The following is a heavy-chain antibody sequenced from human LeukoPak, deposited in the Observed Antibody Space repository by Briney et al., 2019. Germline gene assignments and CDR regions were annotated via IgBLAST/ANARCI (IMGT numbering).Heavy chain of an antibody. J-gene: IGHJ4*02. CDR1: GFTFSSYW. V-gene: IGHV3-7*03. Sequence: GGSLRLSCAASGFTFSSYWMSWVRQAPGKGLEWVANIKQDGSEKYYVDSVKGRFTISRDNAKNSLYLQMNSLRAEDTAVYYCAKGEPGDFGEWSIDYWGQGTLVTVSS. CDR2: IKQDGSEK. D-gene: IGHD3-10*01. CDR3: AKGEPGDFGEWSIDY.